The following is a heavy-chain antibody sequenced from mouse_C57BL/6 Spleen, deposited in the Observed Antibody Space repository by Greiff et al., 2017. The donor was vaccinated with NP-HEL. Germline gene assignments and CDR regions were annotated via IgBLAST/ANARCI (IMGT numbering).Heavy chain of an antibody. CDR3: ARRDGNIDY. CDR2: IYPGDGDT. CDR1: GYAFSSSW. Sequence: VQLQESGPELVKPGASVKISCKASGYAFSSSWMNWVKQRPGKGLEWIGRIYPGDGDTNYNGKFKGKATLTADKSSSTAYMQLSSLTSEDSAVYFCARRDGNIDYWGQGTTLTVSS. D-gene: IGHD2-1*01. J-gene: IGHJ2*01. V-gene: IGHV1-82*01.